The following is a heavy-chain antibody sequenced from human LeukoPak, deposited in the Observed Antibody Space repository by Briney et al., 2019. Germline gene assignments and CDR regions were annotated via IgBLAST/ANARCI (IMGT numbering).Heavy chain of an antibody. CDR1: GFTFSSYE. V-gene: IGHV3-48*03. CDR3: ARDRGYFVRGDY. D-gene: IGHD3-22*01. CDR2: ISSSGSTI. J-gene: IGHJ4*02. Sequence: EGSLRLSCAASGFTFSSYEMNWVRQAPGKGLEWVSYISSSGSTIYYADSVKGRFTISRDNAKNSLYLQMNSLRAEDTAVYYCARDRGYFVRGDYWGQGTLVTVSS.